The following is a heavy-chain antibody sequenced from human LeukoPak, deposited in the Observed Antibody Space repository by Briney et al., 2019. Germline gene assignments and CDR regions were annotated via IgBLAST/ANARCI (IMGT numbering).Heavy chain of an antibody. Sequence: GGSLRLSCAASGFTFSIYAMSWVRQAPGKGLEWVSAISGSGGSTYYADSVKGRFTISRDNSKNTLYLQMNRLRAEDTAVYYCAKVSTVAFDYWGQGTLVTVSS. D-gene: IGHD4-17*01. CDR3: AKVSTVAFDY. J-gene: IGHJ4*02. V-gene: IGHV3-23*01. CDR1: GFTFSIYA. CDR2: ISGSGGST.